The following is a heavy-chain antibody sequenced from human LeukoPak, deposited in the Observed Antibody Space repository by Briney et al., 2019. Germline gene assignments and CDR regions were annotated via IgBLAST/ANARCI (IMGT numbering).Heavy chain of an antibody. V-gene: IGHV3-30*02. J-gene: IGHJ6*03. Sequence: GGSLRLSCAASGFTFSSYGMHWVRQAPGKGLEWVAFIRYDGSNKYYADSVKGRFTISRDNSKNTLYLQMNSLRAEDTAVYYCAKVMQQQLVRYYYYYMDVWGKGTTVTVSS. CDR3: AKVMQQQLVRYYYYYMDV. D-gene: IGHD6-13*01. CDR1: GFTFSSYG. CDR2: IRYDGSNK.